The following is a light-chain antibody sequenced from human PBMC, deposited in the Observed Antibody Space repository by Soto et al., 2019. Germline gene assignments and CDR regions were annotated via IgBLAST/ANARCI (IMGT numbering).Light chain of an antibody. CDR2: AAS. J-gene: IGKJ2*01. V-gene: IGKV1-39*01. CDR3: QQSHGIPYT. CDR1: QTITGY. Sequence: DIQMTQSPSSLSASVGDRVTITCRASQTITGYLNWYHQRPGKAPKLLIYAASSLQSGVPSRFSGSGSGTDFTLTINSLQREDFATYYCQQSHGIPYTFGQGTKLEIK.